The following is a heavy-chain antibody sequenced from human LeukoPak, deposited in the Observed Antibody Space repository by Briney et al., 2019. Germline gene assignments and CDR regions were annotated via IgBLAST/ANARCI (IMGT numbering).Heavy chain of an antibody. CDR3: AELGITMIGGV. D-gene: IGHD3-10*02. V-gene: IGHV3-48*03. CDR2: ISCSGSTI. CDR1: GFTFSSYA. J-gene: IGHJ6*04. Sequence: GGSLRLSCAASGFTFSSYAMSWVRQAPGKGLEWVSYISCSGSTIYYADSVKGRFTISRDNAKNSLYLQMNSLRAEDTAVYYCAELGITMIGGVWGKGTTVTISS.